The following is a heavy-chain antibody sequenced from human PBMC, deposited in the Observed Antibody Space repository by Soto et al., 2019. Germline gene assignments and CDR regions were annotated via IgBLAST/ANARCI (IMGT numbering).Heavy chain of an antibody. D-gene: IGHD6-19*01. V-gene: IGHV1-2*04. CDR3: ARTPGIAVAGPSDYYYYGMDV. Sequence: GSVQVSFQASGYPFTGYYMHCVRQAPGQGLARMGWINPNSGGTNYAQKFHGWVTMTRDTSISTAYMELSRLRSDDTAVYYCARTPGIAVAGPSDYYYYGMDVWGQGTTVTVSS. J-gene: IGHJ6*01. CDR1: GYPFTGYY. CDR2: INPNSGGT.